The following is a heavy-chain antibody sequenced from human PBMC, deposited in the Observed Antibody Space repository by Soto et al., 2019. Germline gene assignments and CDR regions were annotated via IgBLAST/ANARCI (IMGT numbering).Heavy chain of an antibody. V-gene: IGHV3-53*01. CDR1: GFSVSNNH. CDR3: AGRLTTAASLDY. CDR2: IHGGGST. J-gene: IGHJ4*02. D-gene: IGHD3-16*01. Sequence: VQLVESGGGLIQPGGSLRLSCAASGFSVSNNHMTWVRQAAGKGLEWVSLIHGGGSTYYADSVKGRFTISRDNSKNTLYPQMDSLRAEDTAIYYCAGRLTTAASLDYWGQGTLVTVSS.